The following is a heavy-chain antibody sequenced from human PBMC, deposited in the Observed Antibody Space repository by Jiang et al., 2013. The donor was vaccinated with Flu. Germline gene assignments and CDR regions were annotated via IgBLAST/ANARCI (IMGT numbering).Heavy chain of an antibody. CDR1: GGTFSSYA. CDR3: ARPQWRYDFWSGYYTEYGRPRDVYYYYGMDV. D-gene: IGHD3-3*01. V-gene: IGHV1-69*01. J-gene: IGHJ6*02. Sequence: SGAEVKKPGSSVKVSCKASGGTFSSYAISWVRQAPGQGLEWMGGIIPIFGTANYAQKFQGRVTITADESTSTAYMELSSLRSEDTAVYYCARPQWRYDFWSGYYTEYGRPRDVYYYYGMDVWGQGTTVTVSS. CDR2: IIPIFGTA.